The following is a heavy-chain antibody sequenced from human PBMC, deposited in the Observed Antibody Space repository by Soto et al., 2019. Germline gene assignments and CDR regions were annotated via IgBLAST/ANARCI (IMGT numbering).Heavy chain of an antibody. Sequence: TSETLCLTCAVYGGSISGYYWSWIRQPPGKGLEWIGEINHSGSTNYNPSLKSRVTISVDTSKNQFSLKLSSVTAADTAVYYCARGGKYSNYAHYYYYYYMDVWGKGTTVTVSS. D-gene: IGHD4-4*01. CDR2: INHSGST. J-gene: IGHJ6*03. CDR1: GGSISGYY. CDR3: ARGGKYSNYAHYYYYYYMDV. V-gene: IGHV4-34*01.